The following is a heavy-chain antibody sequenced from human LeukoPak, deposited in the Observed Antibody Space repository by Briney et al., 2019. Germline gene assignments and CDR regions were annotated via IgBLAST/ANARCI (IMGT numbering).Heavy chain of an antibody. D-gene: IGHD3-22*01. CDR1: GGTFSSYG. Sequence: SVKVSCKASGGTFSSYGISWVRQAPGQGPEWMARIIPIFGTTNYAQKFQGRVTITADTSTSIAYMDLRSLRSEDTAVYYCARDYYYDSSGYHPAEYFNHWGQGTLVTVSS. CDR3: ARDYYYDSSGYHPAEYFNH. J-gene: IGHJ1*01. V-gene: IGHV1-69*06. CDR2: IIPIFGTT.